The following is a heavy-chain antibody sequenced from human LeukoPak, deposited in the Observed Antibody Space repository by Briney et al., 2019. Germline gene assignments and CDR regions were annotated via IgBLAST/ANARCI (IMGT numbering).Heavy chain of an antibody. CDR3: ARGNDGGAFDI. CDR2: ISSSSSTI. J-gene: IGHJ3*02. V-gene: IGHV3-48*01. Sequence: PGGSLRLSCAASGFTFSSYSMNWVRQAPGKGLEWVSYISSSSSTIYYADSVKGRFTIPRDNSKNTLYLQMNSLRAEDTAVYYCARGNDGGAFDIWGQGTMVTVSS. D-gene: IGHD4-23*01. CDR1: GFTFSSYS.